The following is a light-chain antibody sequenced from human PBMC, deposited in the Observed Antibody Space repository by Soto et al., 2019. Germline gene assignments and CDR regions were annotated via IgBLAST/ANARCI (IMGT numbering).Light chain of an antibody. CDR3: QQYYSTPFA. CDR1: QSILYSSNNKNY. V-gene: IGKV4-1*01. J-gene: IGKJ3*01. CDR2: WAS. Sequence: DIVMTQSPDSLAVSLGERATINCKSSQSILYSSNNKNYLVWYQQKPGQPPKMLIYWASTRESGVPDRFSGSGSGTDVTLTSSSLQAEDVAVYYCQQYYSTPFAFGPGTKVYI.